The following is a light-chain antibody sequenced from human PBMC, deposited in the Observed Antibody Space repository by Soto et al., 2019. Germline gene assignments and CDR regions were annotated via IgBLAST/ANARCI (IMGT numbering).Light chain of an antibody. V-gene: IGLV2-14*01. CDR3: SSFTSINTWV. J-gene: IGLJ3*02. CDR1: SSDVGGYNY. CDR2: EVS. Sequence: QSALTQPASVSGSPGQSITISCTGTSSDVGGYNYVSWYQQHPGKAPKLMIYEVSNRPSGVSNRFFGSKSGNTASLTISGLQTEDEADYYCSSFTSINTWVFGGGNQLTGL.